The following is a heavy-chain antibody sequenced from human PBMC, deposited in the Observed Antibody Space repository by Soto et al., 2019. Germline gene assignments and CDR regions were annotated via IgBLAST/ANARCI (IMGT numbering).Heavy chain of an antibody. V-gene: IGHV1-3*01. Sequence: ASVKVSCKASGYTFTSYAMHWVRQAPGQRLEWMGWINAGNGNTKYPQKFQGRVTITADKFTGTAYMELTRLRSDGTAVYYCAGDPDSHYNDSHASSYPWGQGTLVTV. CDR2: INAGNGNT. CDR1: GYTFTSYA. J-gene: IGHJ5*02. CDR3: AGDPDSHYNDSHASSYP. D-gene: IGHD3-22*01.